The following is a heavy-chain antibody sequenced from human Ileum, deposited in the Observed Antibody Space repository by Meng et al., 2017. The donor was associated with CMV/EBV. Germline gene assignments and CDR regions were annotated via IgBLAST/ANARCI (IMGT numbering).Heavy chain of an antibody. J-gene: IGHJ4*02. V-gene: IGHV4-34*01. CDR3: ARGRDIVVVPAAIRPLDY. D-gene: IGHD2-2*01. CDR1: GYVSGYK. Sequence: GYVSGYKWSWNRQPPGKGLEWIGEINHSGSTNYNPSIKSQVTMSVDTSKNQFSLKLSSVTAADTAVYYCARGRDIVVVPAAIRPLDYWGQGTLVTVSS. CDR2: INHSGST.